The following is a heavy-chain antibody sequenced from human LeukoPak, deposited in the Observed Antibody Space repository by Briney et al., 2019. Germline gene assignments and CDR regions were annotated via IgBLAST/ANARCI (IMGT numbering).Heavy chain of an antibody. CDR1: GFTFSSYW. V-gene: IGHV3-7*01. Sequence: GGSLRLSCAASGFTFSSYWMSWVRQAPGKGLEWVANIKQDGSEKYYVDSVKGRFTISRDNAKNSLYLQMNSLRAEDTAVYYCARDLRSTGYYRVYYYYGMDVWGQGTTVTVSS. J-gene: IGHJ6*02. CDR2: IKQDGSEK. D-gene: IGHD3-9*01. CDR3: ARDLRSTGYYRVYYYYGMDV.